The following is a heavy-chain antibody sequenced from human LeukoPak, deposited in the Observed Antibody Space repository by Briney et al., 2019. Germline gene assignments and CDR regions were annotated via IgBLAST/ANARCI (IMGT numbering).Heavy chain of an antibody. CDR1: GFTFDDYG. V-gene: IGHV3-20*01. Sequence: GGPLRLSCAASGFTFDDYGMSWVRQAPGKGLEWVSGINWSGGSTGYADSVKGRFTISRDNAKNSLYLQMNSLRAEDTALYHCGRRRRGGSGSYEGYYFDYWGQGTLVTVSS. J-gene: IGHJ4*02. D-gene: IGHD3-10*01. CDR2: INWSGGST. CDR3: GRRRRGGSGSYEGYYFDY.